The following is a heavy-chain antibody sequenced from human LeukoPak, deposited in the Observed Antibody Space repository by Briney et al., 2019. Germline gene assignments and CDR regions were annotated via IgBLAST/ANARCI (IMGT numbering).Heavy chain of an antibody. D-gene: IGHD4-23*01. CDR3: ARVTDYYYYMGV. CDR1: GYTFTSYG. J-gene: IGHJ6*03. Sequence: ASAKVSCKASGYTFTSYGISWVRQAPGQGLEWMGWISAYNGNTNYAQKLQGRVTMTTDTSTSTAYMELRSLRSDDTAVYYCARVTDYYYYMGVWGKGTTVTVSS. V-gene: IGHV1-18*01. CDR2: ISAYNGNT.